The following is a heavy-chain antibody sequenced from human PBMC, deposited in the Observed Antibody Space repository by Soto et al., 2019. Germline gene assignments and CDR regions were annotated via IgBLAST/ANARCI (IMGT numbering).Heavy chain of an antibody. J-gene: IGHJ4*02. V-gene: IGHV4-39*01. CDR3: AGHSKGGILTGFHRPYDY. CDR2: IYYSGST. D-gene: IGHD3-9*01. CDR1: GGSISSSSYY. Sequence: SETLSLTCTVSGGSISSSSYYWGWIRQPPGKGLEWIGSIYYSGSTYYNPSLKSRVTISVDTSKNQFSLKLSSVTAADTAVYYCAGHSKGGILTGFHRPYDYWGQGTLVTVSS.